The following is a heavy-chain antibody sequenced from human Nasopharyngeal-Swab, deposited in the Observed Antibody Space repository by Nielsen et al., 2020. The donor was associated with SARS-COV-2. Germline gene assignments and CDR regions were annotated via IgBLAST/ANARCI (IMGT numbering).Heavy chain of an antibody. J-gene: IGHJ6*01. CDR3: ARVSRYSSSWQYYYGMDV. V-gene: IGHV3-64D*08. CDR2: ISSNGGST. CDR1: GFTFSSYA. Sequence: GESLKISCSASGFTFSSYAMHWVRQAPGKGLEYVSAISSNGGSTYYADSVKGRFTISRDNSKNTLYLQMSSLRAADTAVYYCARVSRYSSSWQYYYGMDVWGQGTTVTVSS. D-gene: IGHD6-13*01.